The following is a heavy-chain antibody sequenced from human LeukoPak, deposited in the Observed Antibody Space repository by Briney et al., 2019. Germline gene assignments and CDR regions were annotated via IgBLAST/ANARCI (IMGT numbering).Heavy chain of an antibody. D-gene: IGHD6-19*01. Sequence: SETLSLTCTVSGDSIRSGGYYWNWFRQAPGTGPARLGYIYSGGNTYYNPSLKSRGGISLDKSKSQFSLRLSSVTAADTAMYFCSRGAVAGLFDYWGQGILVTVSS. CDR3: SRGAVAGLFDY. J-gene: IGHJ4*02. CDR2: IYSGGNT. CDR1: GDSIRSGGYY. V-gene: IGHV4-31*03.